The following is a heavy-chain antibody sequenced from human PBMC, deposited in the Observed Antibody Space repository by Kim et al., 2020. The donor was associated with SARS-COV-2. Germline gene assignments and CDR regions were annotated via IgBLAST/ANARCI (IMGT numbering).Heavy chain of an antibody. D-gene: IGHD3-9*01. CDR2: VHHSGET. Sequence: SETLSLTCTMSGDSISGYYWGWIRQPPGKGLEWIGYVHHSGETDSKPTLMGRLTISGDSSKNQFSLRLNSVTAADTAFYYCVTGAGWLIDYWGQGTLVTVSS. CDR3: VTGAGWLIDY. J-gene: IGHJ4*02. CDR1: GDSISGYY. V-gene: IGHV4-59*03.